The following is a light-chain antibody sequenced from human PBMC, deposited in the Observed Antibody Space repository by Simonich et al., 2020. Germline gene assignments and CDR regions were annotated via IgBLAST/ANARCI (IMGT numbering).Light chain of an antibody. CDR3: MIWHSSAWV. CDR2: YKLDSDK. CDR1: SGINVGTYR. Sequence: QAVLTQPASLSASPGASASLTCTLRSGINVGTYRIYWYQQKPGSPPQYLLRYKLDSDKQQGSGVPRRFSGSKDASANAGILLISGLQSEDEADYYCMIWHSSAWVFGGGTKLTVL. J-gene: IGLJ3*02. V-gene: IGLV5-45*01.